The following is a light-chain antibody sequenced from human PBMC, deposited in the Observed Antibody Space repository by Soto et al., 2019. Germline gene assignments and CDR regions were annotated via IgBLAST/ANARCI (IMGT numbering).Light chain of an antibody. V-gene: IGLV2-14*01. CDR3: SSYTSSSTLL. Sequence: QSVLAQPASVSGSPGQSITISCTGTSSDVGGYNYVSWYPQHPGKAPKLMIYDVSNRPSGVSNRFSGSKSGNTASLTTSGLQAEDEADYYCSSYTSSSTLLFGGGTQLTVL. CDR1: SSDVGGYNY. CDR2: DVS. J-gene: IGLJ2*01.